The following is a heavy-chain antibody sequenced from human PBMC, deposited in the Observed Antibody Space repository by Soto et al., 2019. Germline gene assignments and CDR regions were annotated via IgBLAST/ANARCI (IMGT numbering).Heavy chain of an antibody. V-gene: IGHV4-31*03. CDR2: IYYSGST. Sequence: PSETLSLTCTVSGGSISSGGYYWSWIRQHPGKGLEWIGYIYYSGSTYYNPSLKSRVTISVDTSKNQFSLKLSSVTAADTAVYYCAREGYYDFWSGSPGWFDPWGQGTLVTVS. J-gene: IGHJ5*02. CDR1: GGSISSGGYY. CDR3: AREGYYDFWSGSPGWFDP. D-gene: IGHD3-3*01.